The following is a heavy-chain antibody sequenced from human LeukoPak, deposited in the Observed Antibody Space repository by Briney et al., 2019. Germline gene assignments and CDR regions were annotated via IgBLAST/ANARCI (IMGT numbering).Heavy chain of an antibody. J-gene: IGHJ4*02. CDR1: GFAFSSYW. CDR2: INGDGSTT. V-gene: IGHV3-74*01. CDR3: ARSQFDY. Sequence: GGSLRLSCAASGFAFSSYWMLWVRQPPGKGLVWVSRINGDGSTTTYADSVKGRFTISRDNTKNILYLEMNSLRAEDTAIYYCARSQFDYWGQGILVTVSS.